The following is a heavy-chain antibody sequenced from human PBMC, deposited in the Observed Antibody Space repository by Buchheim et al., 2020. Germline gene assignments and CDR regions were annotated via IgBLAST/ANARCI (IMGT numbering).Heavy chain of an antibody. CDR1: GFTFSSYA. CDR3: ARGASTQAMIPAFDY. CDR2: IYSEGRNK. Sequence: QVHLVESGGGVVQPGRSLRLSCAASGFTFSSYAVHWVRQAPGKGLEGVAVIYSEGRNKYYADAVKSRFTISRDNSKNTLYLQMNCLRAEDTAVYYCARGASTQAMIPAFDYWGQGAL. V-gene: IGHV3-30*04. D-gene: IGHD2-2*01. J-gene: IGHJ4*02.